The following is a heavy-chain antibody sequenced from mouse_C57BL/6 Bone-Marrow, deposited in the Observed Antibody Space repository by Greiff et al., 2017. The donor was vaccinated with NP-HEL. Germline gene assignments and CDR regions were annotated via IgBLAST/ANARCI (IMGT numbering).Heavy chain of an antibody. J-gene: IGHJ4*01. Sequence: EVNLVESGEGLVKPGGSLKLSCAASGFTFSSYAMSWVRQTPEKRLEWVAYISSGGDYIYYADTVKGRFTISRDNARNTLYLQMSSLKSEDTAMYYCTRDYPYYAMDYWGQGTSVTVSS. D-gene: IGHD5-5*01. CDR2: ISSGGDYI. V-gene: IGHV5-9-1*02. CDR1: GFTFSSYA. CDR3: TRDYPYYAMDY.